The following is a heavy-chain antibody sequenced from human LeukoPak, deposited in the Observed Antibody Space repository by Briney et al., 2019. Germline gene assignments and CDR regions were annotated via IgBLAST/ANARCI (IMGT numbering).Heavy chain of an antibody. V-gene: IGHV4-59*01. CDR3: AREDSGSYSGFDY. J-gene: IGHJ4*02. CDR1: GGSISSYY. Sequence: SETLSLTCTVSGGSISSYYWSWIRQPPGKGLEWIGYIYYSGSTNYNPSLKSRATISVDTSKNQFSLKLSSVTAADTAVYYCAREDSGSYSGFDYWGQGTLVTVSS. CDR2: IYYSGST. D-gene: IGHD1-26*01.